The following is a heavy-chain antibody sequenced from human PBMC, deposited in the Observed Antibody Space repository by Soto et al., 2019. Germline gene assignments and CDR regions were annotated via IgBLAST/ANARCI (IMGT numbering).Heavy chain of an antibody. Sequence: EVQLLDSEGGLVQPGGSLRLSCAASGFTFRTYAMSWVRQAPGKGLEWVSTISDSGTTYYANSVKGRFTISRDNSRNTLDLQMNSLRVEDPAVYYCAKGGEGSCSRTSCLYFSDSWGQGTLVTVSS. J-gene: IGHJ5*02. CDR3: AKGGEGSCSRTSCLYFSDS. CDR1: GFTFRTYA. CDR2: ISDSGTT. V-gene: IGHV3-23*01. D-gene: IGHD2-2*01.